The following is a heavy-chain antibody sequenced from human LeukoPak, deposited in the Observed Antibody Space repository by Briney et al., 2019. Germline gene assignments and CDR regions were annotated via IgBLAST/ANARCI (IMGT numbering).Heavy chain of an antibody. J-gene: IGHJ4*02. CDR3: AKQLGYCSDGSCYFPY. CDR1: GSTFSNYA. D-gene: IGHD2-15*01. V-gene: IGHV3-23*01. CDR2: ISGSGVST. Sequence: PGGSLRLSCAASGSTFSNYAMSWVRQAPGKGPEWVSAISGSGVSTYYADSVKGRFTISRDNSKNTLFLQMNSLRAEDTAIYYCAKQLGYCSDGSCYFPYWGQGTLVTVSS.